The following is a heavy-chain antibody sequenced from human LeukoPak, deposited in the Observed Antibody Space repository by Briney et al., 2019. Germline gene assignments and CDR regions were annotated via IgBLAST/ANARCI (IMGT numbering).Heavy chain of an antibody. CDR2: INHSGST. CDR3: ASSWGYYYGSGSYYRSGRRFDP. Sequence: SETLSLTCAVYGGSFSGYYWSWIRQPPGKGLEWIGEINHSGSTNYNPSFKSRVTISVDTSKNQFSLKLSSVTAADTAVYYCASSWGYYYGSGSYYRSGRRFDPWGQGTLVTVSS. CDR1: GGSFSGYY. J-gene: IGHJ5*02. D-gene: IGHD3-10*01. V-gene: IGHV4-34*01.